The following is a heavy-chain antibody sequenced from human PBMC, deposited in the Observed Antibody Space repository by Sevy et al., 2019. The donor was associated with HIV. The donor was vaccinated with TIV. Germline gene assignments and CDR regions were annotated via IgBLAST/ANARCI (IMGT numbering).Heavy chain of an antibody. Sequence: GGSLRLSCVVSGFDIRRNYMSWVRQAPGKGLEWVSHIYAGGTAHYADSVKGRFTFSRDDSKNTVSLQMRSLGVEDSAVYYCASEYCSRGSCFFDYWGQGIQVTVSS. CDR3: ASEYCSRGSCFFDY. CDR2: IYAGGTA. J-gene: IGHJ4*02. D-gene: IGHD2-15*01. V-gene: IGHV3-53*01. CDR1: GFDIRRNY.